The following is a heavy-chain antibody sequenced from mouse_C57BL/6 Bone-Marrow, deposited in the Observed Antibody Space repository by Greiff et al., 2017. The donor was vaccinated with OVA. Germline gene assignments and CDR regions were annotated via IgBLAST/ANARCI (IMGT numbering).Heavy chain of an antibody. CDR3: ARVYKRWYFDV. V-gene: IGHV1-7*01. Sequence: VKVVESGAELVKPGASVKLSCTASGYTFTSYWMHWVKQRPGQGLEWIGYINPSSGYTKYNQKFKDKATLTADKSSSTAYMQLSSLTYEDSAVYYCARVYKRWYFDVWGTGTTVTVSS. CDR1: GYTFTSYW. CDR2: INPSSGYT. J-gene: IGHJ1*03. D-gene: IGHD1-3*01.